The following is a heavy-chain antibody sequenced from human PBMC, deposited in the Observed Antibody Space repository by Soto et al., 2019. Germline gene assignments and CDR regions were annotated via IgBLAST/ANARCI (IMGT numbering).Heavy chain of an antibody. CDR1: GYSIGSGYC. D-gene: IGHD2-21*02. J-gene: IGHJ4*02. Sequence: SETLSLTCAVSGYSIGSGYCWGWIRQPPGKGLEYVGGMYHSGSTYYNPSLKSRVTISLDTSKNQFSLKLNSVTAADTAMYYCARMWSTVVTPAYSDYWGQGTLVTVSS. CDR3: ARMWSTVVTPAYSDY. V-gene: IGHV4-38-2*01. CDR2: MYHSGST.